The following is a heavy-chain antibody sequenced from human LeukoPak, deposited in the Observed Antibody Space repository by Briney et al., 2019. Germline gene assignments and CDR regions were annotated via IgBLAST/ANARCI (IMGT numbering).Heavy chain of an antibody. D-gene: IGHD5-18*01. CDR1: GFTFSSYS. V-gene: IGHV3-21*04. J-gene: IGHJ4*02. CDR3: AREASGHTYGGRVFDY. Sequence: GGSLRLSCAASGFTFSSYSMNWVRQAPGKGLEWVSSLSSSSGYIYYADSVKGRFTISRDNAKNSLYLQMNSLRAEDTAVYYCAREASGHTYGGRVFDYWGQGTLVTVSS. CDR2: LSSSSGYI.